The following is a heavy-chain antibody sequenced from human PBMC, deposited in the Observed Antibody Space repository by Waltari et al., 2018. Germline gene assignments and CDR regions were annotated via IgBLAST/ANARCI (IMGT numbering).Heavy chain of an antibody. D-gene: IGHD3-22*01. CDR2: IYYSGST. J-gene: IGHJ4*02. V-gene: IGHV4-31*03. CDR3: ARVLSSGYYYFYFDY. Sequence: QVQLQESGPGLVKPSQTLSLTCTVSGGSISSGGYYCSWIRQHPGKGLEWIGYIYYSGSTYYNPSLKSRVTISVDTSKNQFSLKLSSVTAADTAVYYCARVLSSGYYYFYFDYWGQGTLVTVSS. CDR1: GGSISSGGYY.